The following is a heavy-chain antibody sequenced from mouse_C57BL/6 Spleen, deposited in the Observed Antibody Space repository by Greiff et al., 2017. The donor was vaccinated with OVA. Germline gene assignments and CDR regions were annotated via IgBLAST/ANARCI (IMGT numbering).Heavy chain of an antibody. CDR1: GYTFTSYW. CDR3: ARWGDGRDY. CDR2: IDPSDSET. Sequence: VQLQQPGAELVRPGSSVKLSCKASGYTFTSYWMHWVKQRPIQGLEWIGNIDPSDSETHYNQKFKDKATLTVEKSSSTAYMQLSILTSEDSAVYYCARWGDGRDYWGQGTTLTVSS. J-gene: IGHJ2*01. V-gene: IGHV1-52*01.